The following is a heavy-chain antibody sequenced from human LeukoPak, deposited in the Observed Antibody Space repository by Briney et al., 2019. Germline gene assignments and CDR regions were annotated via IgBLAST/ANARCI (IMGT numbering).Heavy chain of an antibody. Sequence: PGGTLRLSCAVSGFTFSSYGMSWVRQAPGKGLEWVSAISGSGYSAYYADSVKGRFTISRDNSKNTLFLQMNSLGAEDTAVYYCAKDALRAVPYYFDYWGQGTLVTVSS. CDR3: AKDALRAVPYYFDY. V-gene: IGHV3-23*01. D-gene: IGHD3-10*01. J-gene: IGHJ4*02. CDR2: ISGSGYSA. CDR1: GFTFSSYG.